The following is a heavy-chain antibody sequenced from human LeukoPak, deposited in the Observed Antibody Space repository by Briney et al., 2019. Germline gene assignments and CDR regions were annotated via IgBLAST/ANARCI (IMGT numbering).Heavy chain of an antibody. V-gene: IGHV4-39*01. CDR1: GGSISSSSYY. J-gene: IGHJ4*02. CDR3: ARHSDDYGDYDPHSGYYFDY. CDR2: IYYSGST. Sequence: SSETLSLTCTVSGGSISSSSYYWGWIRQPPGKGLEWIGSIYYSGSTYYNPSLKSRVTISVDTSKNQFSLKLSSVTAADTAVYYCARHSDDYGDYDPHSGYYFDYWGQGTLVTVSS. D-gene: IGHD4-17*01.